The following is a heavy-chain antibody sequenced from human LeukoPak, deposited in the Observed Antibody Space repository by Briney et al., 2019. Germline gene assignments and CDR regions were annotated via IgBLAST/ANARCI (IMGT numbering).Heavy chain of an antibody. CDR2: IRYDGSSK. J-gene: IGHJ4*02. CDR3: AKNSDYYDSSGPYYFDY. CDR1: GFTFSSYG. D-gene: IGHD3-22*01. V-gene: IGHV3-30*02. Sequence: GGSLRLSCAASGFTFSSYGMHWVRQAPGKGLEWVAFIRYDGSSKYYADSVKGRFTISRDNSKNTPYLQMNSLRAEDTAVYYCAKNSDYYDSSGPYYFDYWGQGTLVTVSS.